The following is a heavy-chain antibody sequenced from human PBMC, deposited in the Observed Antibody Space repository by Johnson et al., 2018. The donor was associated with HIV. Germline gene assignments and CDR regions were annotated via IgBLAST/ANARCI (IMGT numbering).Heavy chain of an antibody. Sequence: VQLVESGGGVVQPGRSLRLSCAASGFNFDDYGMSWVRQAPGKGLEWVSGINWNGGSKGYADSVKGRFTISRDNAKNSLYLQRNSLRAEDTAFYYCVRDVLYSRLKVAAFDIWGQGTMVTVSS. CDR2: INWNGGSK. J-gene: IGHJ3*02. V-gene: IGHV3-20*04. CDR1: GFNFDDYG. CDR3: VRDVLYSRLKVAAFDI. D-gene: IGHD2-2*02.